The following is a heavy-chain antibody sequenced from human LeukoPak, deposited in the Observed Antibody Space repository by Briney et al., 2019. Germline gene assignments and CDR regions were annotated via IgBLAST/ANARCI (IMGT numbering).Heavy chain of an antibody. CDR2: IRSKAYGGTT. J-gene: IGHJ4*02. D-gene: IGHD1-26*01. CDR1: GFTFGDYP. Sequence: GGSLRLSCIASGFTFGDYPMSWVRQAPGEGLEWVGFIRSKAYGGTTEYAASVKGRFTISRDDSKSIAYLQMNSLKTEDTAVYYCARRRDSGSLQHFDYWGQGTLVTVSS. V-gene: IGHV3-49*04. CDR3: ARRRDSGSLQHFDY.